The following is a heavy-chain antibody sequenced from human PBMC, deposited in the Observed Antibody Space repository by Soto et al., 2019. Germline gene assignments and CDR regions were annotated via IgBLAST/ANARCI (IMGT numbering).Heavy chain of an antibody. V-gene: IGHV1-2*02. CDR3: ASYVEMATIGDFDY. Sequence: ASVKVSCKASGYTFTGYYMHWVRQAPGQGLEWMGWINPNSGGTNYAQKLQGRVTMTRDTSISTAYMELSRLRSDDTAVYYCASYVEMATIGDFDYWGQGTLVTVSS. D-gene: IGHD5-12*01. J-gene: IGHJ4*02. CDR1: GYTFTGYY. CDR2: INPNSGGT.